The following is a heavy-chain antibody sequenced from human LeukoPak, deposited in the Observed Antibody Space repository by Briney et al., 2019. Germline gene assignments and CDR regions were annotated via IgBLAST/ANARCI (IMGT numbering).Heavy chain of an antibody. CDR2: IYSSGST. CDR3: ARVDEGGYYYYGMDV. CDR1: AGSISSYY. V-gene: IGHV4-59*01. D-gene: IGHD3-16*01. J-gene: IGHJ6*02. Sequence: SETLSLTCTVSAGSISSYYWSWIRQPPGKGLEWIGYIYSSGSTNYNPSLKSRVTISVDTSKNQFSLKLSSVTAADTAVYYCARVDEGGYYYYGMDVWGQGTTVTISS.